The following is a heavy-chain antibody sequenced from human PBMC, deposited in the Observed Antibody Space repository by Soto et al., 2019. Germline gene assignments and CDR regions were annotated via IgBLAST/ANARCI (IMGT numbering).Heavy chain of an antibody. V-gene: IGHV3-30-3*01. J-gene: IGHJ6*02. CDR3: VTDQCTNGVCYPYYFYGMDV. D-gene: IGHD2-8*01. CDR1: GFTFSSYA. Sequence: QVQMVESGGGVVQPGRSLRLSCAASGFTFSSYAMHWVRQAPGKGLEWVAVISYDGSNNFYADSVKGRFTISRDNSKNTLYLQMRSLRAEDTAVYYCVTDQCTNGVCYPYYFYGMDVWGQGTTVTVSS. CDR2: ISYDGSNN.